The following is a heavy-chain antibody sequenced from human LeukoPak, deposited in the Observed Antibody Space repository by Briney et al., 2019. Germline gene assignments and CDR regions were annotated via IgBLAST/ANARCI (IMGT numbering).Heavy chain of an antibody. V-gene: IGHV3-48*04. D-gene: IGHD5-18*01. Sequence: GGSLRLSCAAAGFTFGSYNMNWVRQAPGKGLEWVSHISSSISTIYYADSVKGPFTISRDNAKNSLYLQMNSLRAENTAVYYCAREQYSYGLEGAYYYYGMDVWGQGTTVTVSS. J-gene: IGHJ6*02. CDR2: ISSSISTI. CDR1: GFTFGSYN. CDR3: AREQYSYGLEGAYYYYGMDV.